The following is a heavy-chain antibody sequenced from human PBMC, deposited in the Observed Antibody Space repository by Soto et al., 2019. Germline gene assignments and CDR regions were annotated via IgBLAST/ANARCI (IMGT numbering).Heavy chain of an antibody. CDR2: ISYDGSNK. Sequence: PGGSLRLSCAASGFTFSSYAMHWVRQAPGKGLEWVAVISYDGSNKYYADSVKGRFTISRDNSKNTLYLQMNSLRAEDTAVYYCARDLSIVATSYYYYYGMDVWGQGTTVTVSS. V-gene: IGHV3-30-3*01. CDR1: GFTFSSYA. J-gene: IGHJ6*02. D-gene: IGHD5-12*01. CDR3: ARDLSIVATSYYYYYGMDV.